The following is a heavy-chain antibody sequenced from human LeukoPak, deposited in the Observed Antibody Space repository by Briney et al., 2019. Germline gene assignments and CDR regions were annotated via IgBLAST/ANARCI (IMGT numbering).Heavy chain of an antibody. J-gene: IGHJ4*02. CDR1: GGSVSGYY. D-gene: IGHD3-22*01. CDR2: INHSGST. CDR3: ARGRGDTSGYYHIDY. Sequence: SETLSLTCAVYGGSVSGYYWSWIRQPPVKALEWIGEINHSGSTNYNPSLKSRVIMSVDTSKNQFSLKLSSVTAADTAVYYCARGRGDTSGYYHIDYWGQGTLVTVSS. V-gene: IGHV4-34*01.